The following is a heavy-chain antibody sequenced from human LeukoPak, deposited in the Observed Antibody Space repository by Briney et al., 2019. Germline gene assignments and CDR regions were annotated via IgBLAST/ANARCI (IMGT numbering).Heavy chain of an antibody. CDR2: IYYSGST. J-gene: IGHJ5*02. CDR1: GGSISSSSYY. Sequence: PSETLSLTCTVSGGSISSSSYYWGWIRQPPGKGLEGIGSIYYSGSTYYNPSLKSRVTISVDTSKNQFSLKLSSVTAADTAVYYCARRLRGRSNWFDPWGQGTLVTVSS. V-gene: IGHV4-39*01. CDR3: ARRLRGRSNWFDP.